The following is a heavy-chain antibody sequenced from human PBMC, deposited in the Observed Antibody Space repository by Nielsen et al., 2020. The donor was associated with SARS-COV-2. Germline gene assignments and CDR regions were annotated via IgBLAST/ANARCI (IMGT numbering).Heavy chain of an antibody. J-gene: IGHJ4*02. Sequence: GESLKISCKGSGYSFTSYWISWVRQMPGKGLEWMGRIDPSDSYTNYSPSFQGHVTISVDKSISTAYLQWSSLKASDTAMYYCARSPKPYYFDYWSQGTLVTVSS. CDR3: ARSPKPYYFDY. D-gene: IGHD1-14*01. V-gene: IGHV5-10-1*01. CDR1: GYSFTSYW. CDR2: IDPSDSYT.